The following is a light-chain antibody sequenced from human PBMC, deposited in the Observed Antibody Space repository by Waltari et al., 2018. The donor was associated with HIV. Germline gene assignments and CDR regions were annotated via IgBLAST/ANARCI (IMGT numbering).Light chain of an antibody. CDR3: QGWDSSTPI. CDR2: QDA. J-gene: IGLJ2*01. V-gene: IGLV3-1*01. CDR1: TSGDNF. Sequence: SHELTQPPSVSVSPGQTAIIACSGDTSGDNFPSWYQHRPGQPPVLVIYQDAKRPSGIPERFSGSNSGNTATLTICGTQPMDEGNYYCQGWDSSTPIFGGGTNLTVL.